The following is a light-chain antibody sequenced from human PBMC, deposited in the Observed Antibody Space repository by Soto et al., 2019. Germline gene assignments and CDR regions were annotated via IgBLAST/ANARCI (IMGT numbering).Light chain of an antibody. V-gene: IGKV3-20*01. CDR2: NAS. CDR1: QSVTSDY. J-gene: IGKJ1*01. Sequence: EIVLTQSPGTLSLSPGERATLSCRASQSVTSDYLAWYQQKPGQTPRLLIYNASTRAPGIPDRVSGSGSGTDFTLTISRLDPEDFAVYYYPQYGGSSHNFGQGARVEI. CDR3: PQYGGSSHN.